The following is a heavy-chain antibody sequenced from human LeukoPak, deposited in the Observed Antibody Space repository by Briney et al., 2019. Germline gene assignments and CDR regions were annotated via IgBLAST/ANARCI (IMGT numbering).Heavy chain of an antibody. CDR2: ISYDGSNK. CDR1: GFTFSSYA. D-gene: IGHD6-13*01. Sequence: QPGRSLRLSCAASGFTFSSYAMPWVRQAPGKGLEWVAVISYDGSNKYYADSVKGRFTISRDNSKNTLYLQMNSLRAEDTAVYYCARGSRYSGSWPGDWFDPWGQGTLVTVSS. CDR3: ARGSRYSGSWPGDWFDP. J-gene: IGHJ5*02. V-gene: IGHV3-30-3*01.